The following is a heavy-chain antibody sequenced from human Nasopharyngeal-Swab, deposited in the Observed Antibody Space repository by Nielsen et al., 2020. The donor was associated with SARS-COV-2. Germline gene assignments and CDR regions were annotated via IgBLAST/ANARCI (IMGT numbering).Heavy chain of an antibody. J-gene: IGHJ5*01. D-gene: IGHD4-17*01. CDR1: GGSISSCSIRSYH. V-gene: IGHV4-30-4*08. CDR2: IYYCRNS. Sequence: SETLSLTCTVSGGSISSCSIRSYHWRWIRQLPGKGLEWIGYIYYCRNSYYNPSLKSRVSISVETSKNQFSLKLRSVTAADTALYYCARHDYGDLITIDSWGQGTLVTVSS. CDR3: ARHDYGDLITIDS.